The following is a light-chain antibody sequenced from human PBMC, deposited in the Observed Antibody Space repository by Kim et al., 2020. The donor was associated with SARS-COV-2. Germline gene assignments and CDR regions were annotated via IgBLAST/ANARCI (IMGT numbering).Light chain of an antibody. V-gene: IGKV3-15*01. CDR2: DAS. CDR3: QQYNNWPPIT. CDR1: QNIHNN. J-gene: IGKJ5*01. Sequence: EIVMTQSPATLYVSPGEGATPSCRASQNIHNNLVWYQQKPGQGPRLLIYDASTRATGIAARFSGSGSGTEFTLTISSLQSEDFAIYYCQQYNNWPPITFGQGTRLEIK.